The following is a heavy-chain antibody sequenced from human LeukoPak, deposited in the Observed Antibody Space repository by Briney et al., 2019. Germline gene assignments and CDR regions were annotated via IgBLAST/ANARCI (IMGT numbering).Heavy chain of an antibody. CDR3: ARGDHMIVVVTPLYYFDY. CDR2: ISSSSSTI. CDR1: GFTFSSYS. V-gene: IGHV3-48*04. D-gene: IGHD3-22*01. Sequence: GGSLRLSCAASGFTFSSYSMNWVRQAPGKGLEWVSYISSSSSTIYYADSVKGRFTISRDNAKNSLYLQMNSLRAEDTAVYYCARGDHMIVVVTPLYYFDYWGQGTLVTVSS. J-gene: IGHJ4*02.